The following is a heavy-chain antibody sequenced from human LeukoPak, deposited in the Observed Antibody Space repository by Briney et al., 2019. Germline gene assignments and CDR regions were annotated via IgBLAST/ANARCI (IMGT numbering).Heavy chain of an antibody. V-gene: IGHV3-7*01. CDR2: IKQDGSEI. J-gene: IGHJ4*02. D-gene: IGHD1-26*01. CDR3: ARDKMVGATYFDY. Sequence: QAGGSLRLSCAASGFTFFNYWMSWVRQARGKGLEWVANIKQDGSEIYCVDSVKGRFTISRDNAKNSLYLQMNSLRAEDTAVYYCARDKMVGATYFDYWGQGTLVTVSS. CDR1: GFTFFNYW.